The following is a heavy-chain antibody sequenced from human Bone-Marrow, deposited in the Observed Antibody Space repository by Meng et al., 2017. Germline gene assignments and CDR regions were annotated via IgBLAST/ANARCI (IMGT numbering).Heavy chain of an antibody. J-gene: IGHJ3*02. CDR1: GSTFSDHY. D-gene: IGHD3-22*01. CDR2: SRNKANSYTT. CDR3: GRDGYYDGIWHASDI. Sequence: GESLKISCAVSGSTFSDHYMEWVRQAPGKGLEWVGRSRNKANSYTTEYAASVKGRFTISRDDSKNSVYLQMNSLKSDDTAVYYCGRDGYYDGIWHASDIWGQGTMVTVSS. V-gene: IGHV3-72*01.